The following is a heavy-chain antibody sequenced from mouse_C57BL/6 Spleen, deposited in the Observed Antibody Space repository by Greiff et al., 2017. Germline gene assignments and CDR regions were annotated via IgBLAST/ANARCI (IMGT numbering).Heavy chain of an antibody. CDR2: IDPETGGT. J-gene: IGHJ3*01. CDR1: GYTFTDYE. D-gene: IGHD4-1*01. Sequence: QVQLKQSGAELVRPGASVTLSCKASGYTFTDYEMHWVKQTPVHGLEWIGAIDPETGGTAYNQKFKGKAILTADKSSSTAYMELRSLTSADSAVYYCTRSGLGREFAYWGQGTLVTVAA. CDR3: TRSGLGREFAY. V-gene: IGHV1-15*01.